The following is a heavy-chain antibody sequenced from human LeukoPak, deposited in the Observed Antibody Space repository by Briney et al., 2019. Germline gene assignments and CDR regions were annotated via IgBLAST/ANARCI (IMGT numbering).Heavy chain of an antibody. Sequence: SVKVSCKASGGTFSSYAISWVRQAPGQGLEWMGGIIPIFGTANYAQKFQGRVTMTTDTSTSTAHMELRSLRSDDTAVYYCATYYCSTTSCYPYFFDYWGQGTLVTVSS. CDR2: IIPIFGTA. CDR3: ATYYCSTTSCYPYFFDY. D-gene: IGHD2-2*01. CDR1: GGTFSSYA. J-gene: IGHJ4*02. V-gene: IGHV1-69*05.